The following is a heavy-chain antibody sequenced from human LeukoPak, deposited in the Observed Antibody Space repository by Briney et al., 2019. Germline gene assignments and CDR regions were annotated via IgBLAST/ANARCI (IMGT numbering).Heavy chain of an antibody. CDR3: ARGLYCSSTSCYCYYYYMDV. CDR1: GGSFSGYY. Sequence: SETLSLTCAVYGGSFSGYYWSWLRQPPGQGLEWIGEINHSGSTNYNPSLKSRVTISVETSKNQFSLKLSAVTAADTAVYYCARGLYCSSTSCYCYYYYMDVWGKGTTVTVSS. D-gene: IGHD2-2*01. V-gene: IGHV4-34*01. CDR2: INHSGST. J-gene: IGHJ6*03.